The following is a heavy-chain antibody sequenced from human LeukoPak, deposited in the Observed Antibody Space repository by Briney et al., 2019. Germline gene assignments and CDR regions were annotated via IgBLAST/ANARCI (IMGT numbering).Heavy chain of an antibody. CDR1: GFTFSSYG. CDR2: ISYDGSNK. CDR3: ARDWAGGPHDY. Sequence: PGGSLRLSCAASGFTFSSYGMHWVRQAPGKGLEWVAVISYDGSNKYYADSVKGRFTISRDNAKNSLYLQMNSLRAEDTAVYYCARDWAGGPHDYWGQGILVTVPS. J-gene: IGHJ4*02. D-gene: IGHD3-10*01. V-gene: IGHV3-30*03.